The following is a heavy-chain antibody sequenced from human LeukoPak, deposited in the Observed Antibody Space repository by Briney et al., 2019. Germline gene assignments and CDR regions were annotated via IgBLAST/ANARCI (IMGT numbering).Heavy chain of an antibody. CDR3: ARGLPRYYYYYYGMDV. CDR2: IWYDGSNK. V-gene: IGHV3-33*01. CDR1: GFTFSSYG. J-gene: IGHJ6*02. D-gene: IGHD5-18*01. Sequence: GGSLRLSCAASGFTFSSYGMHWVRQAPGKGLEGVAVIWYDGSNKYYADSVKGRFTISRDNSKNTLYLQMNSLRAEDTAVYYCARGLPRYYYYYYGMDVWGQGTTVTVSS.